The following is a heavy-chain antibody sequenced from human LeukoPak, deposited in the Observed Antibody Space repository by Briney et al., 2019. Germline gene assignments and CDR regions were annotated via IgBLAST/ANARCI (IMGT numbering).Heavy chain of an antibody. CDR3: ARGPSYYYDSSGYYGWFDP. D-gene: IGHD3-22*01. J-gene: IGHJ5*02. V-gene: IGHV4-34*01. CDR2: INHSGGT. CDR1: GGSFSGYY. Sequence: PSETLSLTCAVYGGSFSGYYWSWIRQPPGKGLEWIGEINHSGGTNYNPSLKSRVTISVDTSKNQFSLKLSSVTAADTAVYYCARGPSYYYDSSGYYGWFDPWGQGTLVTVSS.